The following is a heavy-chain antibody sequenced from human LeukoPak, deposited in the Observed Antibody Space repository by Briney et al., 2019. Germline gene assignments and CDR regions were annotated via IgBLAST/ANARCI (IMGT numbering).Heavy chain of an antibody. V-gene: IGHV4-59*01. CDR1: GGSISSYY. Sequence: SETLSLTCTVSGGSISSYYWSWIRQPPGKGLEWIGYIYYSGSTNYNPSLKSRVTISVDTSKNQFSLKLSSVAAADTAVYYCARVGTYGSGSYLSWLDYWGQGTLVTVSS. J-gene: IGHJ4*02. CDR3: ARVGTYGSGSYLSWLDY. CDR2: IYYSGST. D-gene: IGHD3-10*01.